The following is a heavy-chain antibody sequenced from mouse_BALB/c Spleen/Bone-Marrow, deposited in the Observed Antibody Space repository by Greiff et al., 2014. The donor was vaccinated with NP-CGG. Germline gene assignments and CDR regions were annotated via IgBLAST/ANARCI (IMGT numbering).Heavy chain of an antibody. D-gene: IGHD1-1*01. CDR2: IDPANGNT. Sequence: EVKLQESGAELVKPGASVKLSCTASGFNIKDTYMHWVKQRPEQGLEWIGRIDPANGNTKYDPKFQGKATITADTSSNTAYLQLSSLTPEDTAVYYCASYYYGRYFDVWGAGTTVTVSS. CDR1: GFNIKDTY. V-gene: IGHV14-3*02. CDR3: ASYYYGRYFDV. J-gene: IGHJ1*01.